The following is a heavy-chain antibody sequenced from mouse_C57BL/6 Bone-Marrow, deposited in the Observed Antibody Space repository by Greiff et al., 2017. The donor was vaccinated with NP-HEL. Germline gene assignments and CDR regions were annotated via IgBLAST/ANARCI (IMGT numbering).Heavy chain of an antibody. Sequence: EVQVVESGGDLVKPGGSLKLSCAASGFTFSSYGMSWVRQTPDKRLEWVATISSGGSYTYYPDSVKGRFTISRDNAKNTLYLQMSSLKSEDTAMYYCARGLYFDYWGQGTTLTVSS. CDR1: GFTFSSYG. J-gene: IGHJ2*01. CDR2: ISSGGSYT. V-gene: IGHV5-6*01. CDR3: ARGLYFDY.